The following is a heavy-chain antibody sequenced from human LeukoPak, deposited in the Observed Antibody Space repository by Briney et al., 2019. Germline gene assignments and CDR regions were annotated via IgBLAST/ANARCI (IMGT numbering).Heavy chain of an antibody. D-gene: IGHD3-22*01. CDR3: ARARVVNAFDI. CDR2: ISWNSGSI. V-gene: IGHV3-9*01. Sequence: GRSLRLSCAASGFTFDDYAMHWVRQAPGKGLEWVSGISWNSGSIGYADSVKGRFTISRDNAKNSLYLQMNSLRAEDTAVYYCARARVVNAFDIWGQGTMVTVSS. J-gene: IGHJ3*02. CDR1: GFTFDDYA.